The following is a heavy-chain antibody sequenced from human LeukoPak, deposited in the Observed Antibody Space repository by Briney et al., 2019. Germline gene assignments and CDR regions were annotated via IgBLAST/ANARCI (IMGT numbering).Heavy chain of an antibody. V-gene: IGHV4-38-2*02. CDR1: GYSISSGYY. D-gene: IGHD6-13*01. CDR3: ARLHIAAADYFDY. J-gene: IGHJ4*02. CDR2: IYYSGST. Sequence: SETLSLTCTVSGYSISSGYYWGWIRQPPGKGLEWIGSIYYSGSTYYNPSLKSRVTISVDTSKNQFSLNLSSVTAADTAVYYCARLHIAAADYFDYWGQGTLVTVSS.